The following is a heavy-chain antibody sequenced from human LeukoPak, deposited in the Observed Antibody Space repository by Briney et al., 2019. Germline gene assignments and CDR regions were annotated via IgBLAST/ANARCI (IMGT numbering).Heavy chain of an antibody. CDR3: ARGRWYYYGSGSYTPVKNYYYGMDV. D-gene: IGHD3-10*01. J-gene: IGHJ6*04. CDR1: GGTFSSYA. V-gene: IGHV1-69*04. CDR2: IIPIFGIA. Sequence: GASVKVSCRASGGTFSSYAISWVRQAPGQGLEWMGRIIPIFGIANYAQKFQGRVTITADKSTSTAYMELSSLRSEDTAVYYCARGRWYYYGSGSYTPVKNYYYGMDVWGKGTTVTVSS.